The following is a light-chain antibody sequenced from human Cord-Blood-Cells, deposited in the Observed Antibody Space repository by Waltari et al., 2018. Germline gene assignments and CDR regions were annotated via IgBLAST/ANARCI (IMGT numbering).Light chain of an antibody. CDR1: PSLLYSSNKMNY. J-gene: IGKJ2*01. CDR3: QQYYRTPYT. V-gene: IGKV4-1*01. Sequence: DIVMHQSPDSLAVSLGERATINCTSSPSLLYSSNKMNYLAWYQPKPGQHPKLPIYWASTRESGVADRFRGSGSGTDCTLTISSLQAEDVAVYYCQQYYRTPYTFGQGTKLEIK. CDR2: WAS.